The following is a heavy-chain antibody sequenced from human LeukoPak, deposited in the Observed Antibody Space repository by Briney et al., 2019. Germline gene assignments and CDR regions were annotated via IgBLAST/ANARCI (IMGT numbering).Heavy chain of an antibody. CDR3: AKGRYYYDNSDAFEI. CDR2: ISSSSSYI. Sequence: GWSLRLSCAASGFTFSSYSMNWVRQAPGKGLDWVSSISSSSSYIYYADSVKGRCTISRDNAKNSLYLQMNSLRAEDTAVYHCAKGRYYYDNSDAFEIWGQGTMVTVSS. V-gene: IGHV3-21*04. J-gene: IGHJ3*02. CDR1: GFTFSSYS. D-gene: IGHD3-22*01.